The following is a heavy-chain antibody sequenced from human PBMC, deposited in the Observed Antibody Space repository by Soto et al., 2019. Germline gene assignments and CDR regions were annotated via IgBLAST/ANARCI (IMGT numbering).Heavy chain of an antibody. CDR2: FYYSGST. J-gene: IGHJ4*02. D-gene: IGHD3-22*01. Sequence: SETLSLTCTVSGGSISSSSYYWEWIRQPPGKGLEWIGSFYYSGSTYYNPSLKSRVTISVDTSKNQFSLKLSSVTAADTAVYYCARSIRYYSDSSGYPDYWGQGTLVTVSS. V-gene: IGHV4-39*01. CDR3: ARSIRYYSDSSGYPDY. CDR1: GGSISSSSYY.